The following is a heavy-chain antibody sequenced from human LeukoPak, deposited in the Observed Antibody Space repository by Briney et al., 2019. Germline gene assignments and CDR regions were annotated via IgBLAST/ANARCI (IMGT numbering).Heavy chain of an antibody. CDR1: GFTFSNAW. CDR2: IKQGGSEK. D-gene: IGHD4-23*01. Sequence: GGSLRLSCAASGFTFSNAWMSWVRQAPGKGLEWVANIKQGGSEKYYVDSVKGRFTISRDNAKNPLYLQMSSLRGEDTAVYYCARGRWAQGYYFDYWAREPWSPSPQ. V-gene: IGHV3-7*01. J-gene: IGHJ4*02. CDR3: ARGRWAQGYYFDY.